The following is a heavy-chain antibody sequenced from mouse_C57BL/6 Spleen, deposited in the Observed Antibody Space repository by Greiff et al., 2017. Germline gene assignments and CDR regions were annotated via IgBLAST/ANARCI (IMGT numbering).Heavy chain of an antibody. CDR2: IWSGGST. D-gene: IGHD2-4*01. V-gene: IGHV2-2*01. CDR1: GFSLTSYG. J-gene: IGHJ2*01. Sequence: QVQLQQSGPGLVQPSQSLSITCTVSGFSLTSYGVHWVRQSPGKGLEWLGVIWSGGSTDYNAAFISRLSISKDNSKSQVFFKMNSLQADDTAIYYCAAGLYDYDRDFDDWGQGTTLTVSS. CDR3: AAGLYDYDRDFDD.